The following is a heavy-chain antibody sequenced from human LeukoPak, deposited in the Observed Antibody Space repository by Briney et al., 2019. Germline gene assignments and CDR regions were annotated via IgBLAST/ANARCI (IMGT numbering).Heavy chain of an antibody. CDR3: ATTPVWGSYRPFDY. V-gene: IGHV1-24*01. J-gene: IGHJ4*02. D-gene: IGHD3-16*02. CDR2: FDPEDGET. CDR1: GYTLTGLS. Sequence: ASVKVSCKVSGYTLTGLSIHWVRQAPGKGLEWMGGFDPEDGETIYAQKFQGRVTMTEDTSTDTAYMELSSLRSEDTAVYYCATTPVWGSYRPFDYWGQGTLVTVSS.